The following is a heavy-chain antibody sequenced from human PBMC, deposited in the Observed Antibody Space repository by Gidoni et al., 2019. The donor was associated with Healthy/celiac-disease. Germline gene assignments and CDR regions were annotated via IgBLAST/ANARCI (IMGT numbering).Heavy chain of an antibody. D-gene: IGHD1-26*01. Sequence: QVQLVQSGAEVKKPGASVKVSCKASGYTFTGYYLHWVRQAPGQGLEWMGWSNPDSGGANYAQKFQGRVTMTRDTSISTAYMELGRLRSDDTAVYYCARVICRGSYYYYYGMDFWGQGTTVTVSS. J-gene: IGHJ6*02. CDR1: GYTFTGYY. CDR3: ARVICRGSYYYYYGMDF. V-gene: IGHV1-2*02. CDR2: SNPDSGGA.